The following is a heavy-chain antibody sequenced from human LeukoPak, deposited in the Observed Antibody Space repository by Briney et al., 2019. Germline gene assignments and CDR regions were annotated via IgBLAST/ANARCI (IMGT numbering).Heavy chain of an antibody. Sequence: GGSLRLSCAAAGFTFSSYRMNWFRQAPGKGLEWVANINQDGNGKHYLDSVKGRFTTSRDNAKNSLYLQINSLRAEDTAVYYCGRDMDVWGQGSTVTVSS. CDR1: GFTFSSYR. CDR3: GRDMDV. J-gene: IGHJ6*02. V-gene: IGHV3-7*01. CDR2: INQDGNGK. D-gene: IGHD3-10*01.